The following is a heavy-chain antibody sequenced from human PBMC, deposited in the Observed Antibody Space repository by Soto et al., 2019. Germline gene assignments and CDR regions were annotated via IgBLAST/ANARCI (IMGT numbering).Heavy chain of an antibody. CDR2: IIPIFGTA. V-gene: IGHV1-69*01. Sequence: QVQLVQSGAEVKKPGSSVKVSCKASEGTFSSYAISWVRQAPGQGLEWMGGIIPIFGTANYAQKFQGRVTITADESTSTAYMELSSLRSEDTAVYYCARTIVVPAARNNDAFDIWGQGTMVTVSS. CDR1: EGTFSSYA. D-gene: IGHD2-2*01. CDR3: ARTIVVPAARNNDAFDI. J-gene: IGHJ3*02.